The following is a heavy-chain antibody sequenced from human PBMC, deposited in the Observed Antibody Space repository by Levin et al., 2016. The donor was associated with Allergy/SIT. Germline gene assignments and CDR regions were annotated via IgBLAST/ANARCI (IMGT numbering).Heavy chain of an antibody. V-gene: IGHV3-7*03. CDR3: AKDSHHSWSHIES. D-gene: IGHD6-13*01. Sequence: GESLKISCVVSGLTFSNAWMNWVRQAPGKGLEWLANIKADGSREYYVESVKGRFTISRDNAKNSLHLQMNSLRAEDTALYYCAKDSHHSWSHIESWGQGTLVTVSS. CDR2: IKADGSRE. J-gene: IGHJ4*02. CDR1: GLTFSNAW.